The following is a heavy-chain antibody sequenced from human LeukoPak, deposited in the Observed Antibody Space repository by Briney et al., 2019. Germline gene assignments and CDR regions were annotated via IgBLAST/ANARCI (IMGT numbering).Heavy chain of an antibody. CDR3: AGGPAYLDSVPNS. Sequence: SETLSLTCTVSGASLSSEPYFWSWIRLHPVTGLEWLGYIYYTGNTASNPSLQSRLTISPDTSENQFSLSLTSVTAADTAVYYCAGGPAYLDSVPNSWGQGTLVTVSS. D-gene: IGHD3-22*01. J-gene: IGHJ4*02. V-gene: IGHV4-31*03. CDR2: IYYTGNT. CDR1: GASLSSEPYF.